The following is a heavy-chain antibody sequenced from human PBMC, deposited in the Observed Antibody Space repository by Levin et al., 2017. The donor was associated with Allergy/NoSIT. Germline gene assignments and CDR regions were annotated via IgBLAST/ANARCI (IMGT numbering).Heavy chain of an antibody. V-gene: IGHV4-59*01. Sequence: SQTLSLTCTVSGGYIRPYYWNWVRQSPEKGLEWIGYIYYSGTTHFNPSFESRVTMSVDTSKNQFSLSLRSVTAADTAIYYCARGSDIHSWRFAYWGQGSLVTVSS. CDR2: IYYSGTT. CDR1: GGYIRPYY. D-gene: IGHD3-3*02. CDR3: ARGSDIHSWRFAY. J-gene: IGHJ4*02.